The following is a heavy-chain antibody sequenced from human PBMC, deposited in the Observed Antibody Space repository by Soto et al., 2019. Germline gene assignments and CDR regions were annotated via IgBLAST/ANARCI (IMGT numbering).Heavy chain of an antibody. V-gene: IGHV3-11*01. J-gene: IGHJ4*02. CDR2: IGDSGSPI. D-gene: IGHD3-9*01. Sequence: GGSLRLSCTVSGFDFRGYYMSWIRQAPGKGLEWISYIGDSGSPIYYADSVRGRFITSRDNAKNSLFLEMNRLRAEDTAVYYCARFSDWLISYSFDYWGQGALVTVSS. CDR3: ARFSDWLISYSFDY. CDR1: GFDFRGYY.